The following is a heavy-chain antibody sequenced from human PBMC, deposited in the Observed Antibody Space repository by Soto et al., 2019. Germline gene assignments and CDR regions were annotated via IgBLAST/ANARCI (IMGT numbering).Heavy chain of an antibody. CDR1: GGSISSYY. V-gene: IGHV4-59*08. CDR3: ARIDDYIWGSYRYNPFDY. D-gene: IGHD3-16*02. J-gene: IGHJ4*02. Sequence: SETLSLTCTVSGGSISSYYWSWIRQPPGKGLEWIGYIYYSGSTNYNPSLKSRVTISVDTSKNQFSLKLSSVTAADTAVYYCARIDDYIWGSYRYNPFDYWGQGTLVTVLL. CDR2: IYYSGST.